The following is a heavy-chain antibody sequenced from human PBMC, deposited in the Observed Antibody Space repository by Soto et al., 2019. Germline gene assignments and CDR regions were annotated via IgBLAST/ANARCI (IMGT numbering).Heavy chain of an antibody. Sequence: PSETLSLTCTVSGDSLSSRGHYWSWIRQHPGKGLEWIGYIYDSVNTYYSPSLRSRVTISADMSKNQFSLNLRSVTAADTAVYYCARVDHRGYFAILTDYWGQGTLVTVSS. J-gene: IGHJ4*02. CDR1: GDSLSSRGHY. CDR2: IYDSVNT. CDR3: ARVDHRGYFAILTDY. D-gene: IGHD3-9*01. V-gene: IGHV4-31*03.